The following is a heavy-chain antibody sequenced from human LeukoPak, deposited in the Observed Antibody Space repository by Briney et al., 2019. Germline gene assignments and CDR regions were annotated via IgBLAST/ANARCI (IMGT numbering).Heavy chain of an antibody. CDR2: VGATDAET. Sequence: GGSLRLSCTASGFSFSRNAMNWLRQRPGEGLEWVSCVGATDAETSYTDSVKGRFTISRDNLKNTVSLIMNNLRADDTAIYHCATHDTLVGVFWGQGTLVTVSS. CDR3: ATHDTLVGVF. D-gene: IGHD1-26*01. V-gene: IGHV3-23*01. CDR1: GFSFSRNA. J-gene: IGHJ4*02.